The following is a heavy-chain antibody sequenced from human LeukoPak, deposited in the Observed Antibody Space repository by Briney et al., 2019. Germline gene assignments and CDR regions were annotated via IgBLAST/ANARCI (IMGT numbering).Heavy chain of an antibody. CDR3: ARDGPTSIAALGYYHMDV. V-gene: IGHV1-18*01. D-gene: IGHD6-6*01. J-gene: IGHJ6*03. CDR1: GYTFTSYG. CDR2: IGAYQGNT. Sequence: ASVKVSCKASGYTFTSYGINWVRQAPGQGLEWMGWIGAYQGNTHYAQKLQGRVTMTKDTSTNTAYMELRNLRSDDTAVYYCARDGPTSIAALGYYHMDVWGKGTTVTVSS.